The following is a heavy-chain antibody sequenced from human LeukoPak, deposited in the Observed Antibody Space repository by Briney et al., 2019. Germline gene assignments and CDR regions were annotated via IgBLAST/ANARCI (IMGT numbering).Heavy chain of an antibody. J-gene: IGHJ4*02. CDR3: TRCTCADGRYLDY. Sequence: PGGSLRLSCAASGLSFSSYYMNWVRQAPGKGLEWVSSISRTTNYTYYTDSVKGRFTISRDNAKNSLYLQMKSLTAVDTAVYYCTRCTCADGRYLDYWGQGTLVTVSS. V-gene: IGHV3-21*01. CDR2: ISRTTNYT. CDR1: GLSFSSYY. D-gene: IGHD2-8*01.